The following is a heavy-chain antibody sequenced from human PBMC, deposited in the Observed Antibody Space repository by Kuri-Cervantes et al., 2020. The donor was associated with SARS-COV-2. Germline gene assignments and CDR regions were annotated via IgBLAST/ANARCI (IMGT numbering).Heavy chain of an antibody. CDR3: ARGAYCSSTSCYNENYFDY. CDR1: GGSISSYY. D-gene: IGHD2-2*02. J-gene: IGHJ4*02. CDR2: IYTSGST. Sequence: SETLSLTCTVSGGSISSYYWSWIRQPAGKGLEWIGRIYTSGSTNYNPSLKSRVTMSVDTSKNQFSLKLSSVTAADTAVYYCARGAYCSSTSCYNENYFDYWGQGTLVTVSS. V-gene: IGHV4-4*07.